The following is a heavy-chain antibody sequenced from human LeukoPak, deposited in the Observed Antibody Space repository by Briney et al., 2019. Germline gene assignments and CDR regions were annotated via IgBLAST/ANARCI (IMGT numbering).Heavy chain of an antibody. J-gene: IGHJ4*02. V-gene: IGHV3-7*05. CDR3: ARGPLRTDVY. Sequence: AGGSLRLSCAASGFTFSNYWMNWVRQAPGKGLEWVANINQDGSEKYYVDSVKGRFTISRDNAKNSLYLQMNSLRAEDTAVYYYARGPLRTDVYWGQGTLVTVSS. D-gene: IGHD2-8*01. CDR2: INQDGSEK. CDR1: GFTFSNYW.